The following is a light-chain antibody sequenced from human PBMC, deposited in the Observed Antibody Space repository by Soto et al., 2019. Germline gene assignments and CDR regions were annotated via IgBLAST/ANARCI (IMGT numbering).Light chain of an antibody. CDR1: QGIGSY. V-gene: IGKV1-9*01. CDR3: KQLDNYPPIT. Sequence: DIQLTQSPSFLSASVGDRVTITCRASQGIGSYLAWYQQKPGKAPKLLIYATSTLQSGVPSRFSGSRSGTEFTLTISSLQPEDFATSYCKQLDNYPPITFGQGTRLEIK. J-gene: IGKJ5*01. CDR2: ATS.